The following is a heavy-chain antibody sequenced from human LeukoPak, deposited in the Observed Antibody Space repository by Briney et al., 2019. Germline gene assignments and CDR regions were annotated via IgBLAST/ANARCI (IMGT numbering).Heavy chain of an antibody. CDR2: IYTSGST. Sequence: PSETLSLTCTVSGGSISSYYWSWIRQPAGKGLEWIGRIYTSGSTNYNPSLKSRVTMSVDTSKNQFSLKLSSVTAADTAAYYCARGGREVVVPAAITWFDPWGQGTLVTVSS. J-gene: IGHJ5*02. CDR1: GGSISSYY. V-gene: IGHV4-4*07. D-gene: IGHD2-2*02. CDR3: ARGGREVVVPAAITWFDP.